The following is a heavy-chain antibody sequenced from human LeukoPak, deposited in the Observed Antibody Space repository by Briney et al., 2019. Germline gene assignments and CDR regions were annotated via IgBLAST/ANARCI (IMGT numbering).Heavy chain of an antibody. CDR3: AKNIAVAGTGPGTFDI. Sequence: PGRSLRLSCAASGFTFSSYAMHWVRQAPGKGLDGVAVISYDGSNKYYADSVKGRFTISRDNSKNTLYLQMNSLRAEDTAVYYCAKNIAVAGTGPGTFDIWGQGTMVTVSS. J-gene: IGHJ3*02. CDR2: ISYDGSNK. V-gene: IGHV3-30-3*01. CDR1: GFTFSSYA. D-gene: IGHD6-19*01.